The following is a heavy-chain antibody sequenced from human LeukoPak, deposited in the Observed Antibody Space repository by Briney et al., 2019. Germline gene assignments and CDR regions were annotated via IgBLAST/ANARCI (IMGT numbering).Heavy chain of an antibody. Sequence: SETLSLTCTVSGGSISNYYWSWLRQPDGKGLEWIGRVFDGGNTDHNPYLKSRVAMSLDSSKTQFSLRLSSVTAADTAVYYCAREHKDYDGDGYYYGYWGQGTLVTVSS. CDR3: AREHKDYDGDGYYYGY. V-gene: IGHV4-4*07. CDR2: VFDGGNT. J-gene: IGHJ4*02. CDR1: GGSISNYY. D-gene: IGHD3-22*01.